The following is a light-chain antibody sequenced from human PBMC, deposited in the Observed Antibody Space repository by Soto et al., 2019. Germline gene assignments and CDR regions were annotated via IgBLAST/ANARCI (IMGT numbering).Light chain of an antibody. J-gene: IGKJ5*01. Sequence: QLTQSVGYRFAFVGGRVTIISRASQGISSYLAWYQQKPGKAPKLLIYAASSLQSGVPSRFSGSGSGTDFTLTISSLQPEDFATYYCQQPNSYPITFGQGTRLEIK. CDR1: QGISSY. CDR2: AAS. CDR3: QQPNSYPIT. V-gene: IGKV1-9*01.